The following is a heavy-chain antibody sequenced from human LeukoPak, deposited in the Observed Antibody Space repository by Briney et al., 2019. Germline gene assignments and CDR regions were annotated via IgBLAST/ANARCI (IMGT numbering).Heavy chain of an antibody. Sequence: SETLSLTCTVSGGSISSYYWSWIRQPPGKGLEWIGYIYYSGSTNYNPSLKSRVTISVDTSKNQFSLKLSSVTAADTAVYYCARHAGGDYRDDYFDYWGQGTLVTVSS. D-gene: IGHD4-17*01. CDR2: IYYSGST. V-gene: IGHV4-59*08. CDR1: GGSISSYY. J-gene: IGHJ4*02. CDR3: ARHAGGDYRDDYFDY.